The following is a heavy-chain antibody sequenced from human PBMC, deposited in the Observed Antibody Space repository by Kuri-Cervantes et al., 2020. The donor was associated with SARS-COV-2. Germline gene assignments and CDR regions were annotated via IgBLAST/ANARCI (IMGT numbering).Heavy chain of an antibody. CDR1: GFTFRNHG. V-gene: IGHV3-30*02. Sequence: GESLKISCAPSGFTFRNHGMHWVRLAPGKGLEWMAFIRYDGHSEDYADSVKGRFTVSRDNSKNTLYLQMNSLTTEDTAVYYCAKSNPHSDYYFDYWGQGTLVTVSS. D-gene: IGHD3-3*01. CDR2: IRYDGHSE. J-gene: IGHJ4*02. CDR3: AKSNPHSDYYFDY.